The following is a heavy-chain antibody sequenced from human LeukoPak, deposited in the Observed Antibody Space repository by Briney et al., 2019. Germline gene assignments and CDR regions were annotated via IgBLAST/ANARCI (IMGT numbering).Heavy chain of an antibody. Sequence: SETLSLTCTVSGGSISSYYWSWIRQPAGKELEWIGRIYTSGSTNYNPSLKSRVTMSVDTSKNQFSLKLSSVTAADTAVYYCARDRVAVAADWFDPWGQGTLVTVSS. CDR3: ARDRVAVAADWFDP. CDR1: GGSISSYY. CDR2: IYTSGST. V-gene: IGHV4-4*07. D-gene: IGHD6-19*01. J-gene: IGHJ5*02.